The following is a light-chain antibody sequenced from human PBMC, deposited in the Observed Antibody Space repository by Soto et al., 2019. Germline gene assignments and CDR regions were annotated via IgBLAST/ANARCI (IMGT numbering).Light chain of an antibody. J-gene: IGLJ3*02. V-gene: IGLV2-14*01. CDR2: EVR. CDR3: SAYTARRSLV. Sequence: QSVLTQPASVSGSAGQSITISCSGTMRDVGAYNLFSWYQQHPGTAPKLIIYEVRNRPSGISSRFSCSRSGKTALRTISGLEPEDEGDYYCSAYTARRSLVFGGGAK. CDR1: MRDVGAYNL.